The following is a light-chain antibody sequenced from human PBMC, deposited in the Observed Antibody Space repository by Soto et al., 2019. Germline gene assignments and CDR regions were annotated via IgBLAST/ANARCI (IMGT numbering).Light chain of an antibody. CDR1: SSNIGSKY. CDR3: GSWARSLSGVL. CDR2: DDT. Sequence: QSVLTQPPSVSAAPGQRVTISCSGSSSNIGSKYVSWYQKLPGTAPKLLIYDDTKRPSGIPDRFSGSKSGTSATLGITGLQPGDEADYYCGSWARSLSGVLFGGGTKLTVL. J-gene: IGLJ2*01. V-gene: IGLV1-51*01.